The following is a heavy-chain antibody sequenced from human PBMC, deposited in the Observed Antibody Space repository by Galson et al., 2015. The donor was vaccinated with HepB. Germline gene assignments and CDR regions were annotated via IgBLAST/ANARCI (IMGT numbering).Heavy chain of an antibody. Sequence: SVKVSCKASGYTFTSYGISWVRQAPGQGLEWMGWISAYNGNTNYAQKLQGRVTMTTDTSTSTAYMELRSLRSDDTAVYYCARDSPVVVVTAAYYYYGMDVWGQGTTVTVSS. CDR2: ISAYNGNT. V-gene: IGHV1-18*01. J-gene: IGHJ6*02. CDR3: ARDSPVVVVTAAYYYYGMDV. D-gene: IGHD2-15*01. CDR1: GYTFTSYG.